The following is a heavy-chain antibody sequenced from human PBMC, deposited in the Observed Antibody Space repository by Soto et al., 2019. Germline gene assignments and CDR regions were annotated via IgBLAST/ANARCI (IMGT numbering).Heavy chain of an antibody. CDR2: ISSSSSTI. CDR3: ARDRGYLRALDI. V-gene: IGHV3-48*04. CDR1: GFTFSSYS. D-gene: IGHD1-1*01. J-gene: IGHJ6*02. Sequence: GGSLRLSCAASGFTFSSYSMNWVRQAPGKGLEWVSYISSSSSTIYYADSVKGRFTISRDNAKNSLYLQMNSLRAEDTAGDECARDRGYLRALDIWGQGTTVTVSS.